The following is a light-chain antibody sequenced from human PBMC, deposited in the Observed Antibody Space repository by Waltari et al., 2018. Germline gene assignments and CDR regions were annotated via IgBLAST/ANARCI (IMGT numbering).Light chain of an antibody. CDR2: GAS. CDR3: QHYLRLPVS. J-gene: IGKJ1*01. Sequence: EIVLTQSPGTLSLSPGERATLSCSASQSVGRTLAWYQQIPGQAPRLLIYGASSRAADIPDRFAGSGSGTDFSLTINRLEPEDFAVYYCQHYLRLPVSFGQGTKVEIK. V-gene: IGKV3-20*01. CDR1: QSVGRT.